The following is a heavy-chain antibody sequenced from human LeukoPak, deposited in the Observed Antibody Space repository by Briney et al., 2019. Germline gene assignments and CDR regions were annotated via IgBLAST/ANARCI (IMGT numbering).Heavy chain of an antibody. CDR3: MRHEEEDGYNAKPIDF. D-gene: IGHD5-24*01. CDR2: IHYSGTI. V-gene: IGHV4-39*01. CDR1: VVSISSSNNF. J-gene: IGHJ4*02. Sequence: SETLSLTCTVSVVSISSSNNFWGWIRQPPGKGLEWVGAIHYSGTIYYIPSLKSRVTISLDTPKNQVSLILNSVTAADTAVYYCMRHEEEDGYNAKPIDFWGQGTLVTVSS.